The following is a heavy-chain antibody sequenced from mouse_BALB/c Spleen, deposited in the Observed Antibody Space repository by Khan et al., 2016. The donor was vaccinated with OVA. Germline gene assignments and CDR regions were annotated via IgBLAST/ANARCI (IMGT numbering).Heavy chain of an antibody. V-gene: IGHV1S137*01. CDR3: ARNYYGTRNAMDY. Sequence: QVQLQQSGAELVRPGVSVKISCKGSGYTFTDYAMHWVKQSHAKSLEWIGVISTYYDDASYNQKFMGKATMTVDKSSSTAYLELARLTSEDSAIYYCARNYYGTRNAMDYWGQGTSVTVSS. CDR1: GYTFTDYA. D-gene: IGHD1-1*01. J-gene: IGHJ4*01. CDR2: ISTYYDDA.